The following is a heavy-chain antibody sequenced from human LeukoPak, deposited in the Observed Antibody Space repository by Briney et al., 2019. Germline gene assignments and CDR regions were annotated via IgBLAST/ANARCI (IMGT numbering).Heavy chain of an antibody. CDR3: ARQRSLGYFDY. V-gene: IGHV3-30-3*01. D-gene: IGHD3-16*01. CDR2: ILYDGSNR. CDR1: GFTFNTYN. Sequence: GGSLRLSCAASGFTFNTYNLHWVRQAPGKGLEWVAVILYDGSNRYYADSAKGRFTISRDNSKNTLSLQMNSLGTEDTAVYYCARQRSLGYFDYWGQGTLVTVSS. J-gene: IGHJ4*02.